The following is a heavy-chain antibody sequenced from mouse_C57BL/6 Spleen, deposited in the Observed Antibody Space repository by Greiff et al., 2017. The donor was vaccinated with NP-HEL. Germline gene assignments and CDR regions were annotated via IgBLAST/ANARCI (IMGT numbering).Heavy chain of an antibody. CDR2: IWRGGST. CDR3: ARNCYYYGSSHWYFDV. D-gene: IGHD1-1*01. CDR1: GFSLTSYG. J-gene: IGHJ1*03. Sequence: VQLQESGPGLVQPSQSLSITCTVSGFSLTSYGVHWVRQSPGKGLEWLGVIWRGGSTDYNAAFISRLSISKDNSKIKVVFKMNSLQAADTAIYYCARNCYYYGSSHWYFDVWGTGTTVTVSS. V-gene: IGHV2-2*01.